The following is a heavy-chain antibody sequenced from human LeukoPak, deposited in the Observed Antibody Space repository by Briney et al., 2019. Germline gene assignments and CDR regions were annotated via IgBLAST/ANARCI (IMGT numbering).Heavy chain of an antibody. CDR2: ISYDGSDK. J-gene: IGHJ5*02. V-gene: IGHV3-30*18. CDR1: GFTFSSYG. D-gene: IGHD5-18*01. Sequence: GGSLRLSCAASGFTFSSYGMHWVRQAPGKGLEWVTIISYDGSDKYYADSVKGRFTISRDNSKNTLYLQMNSLRAEDTAVYYCAKDRSRGYSPNWFDPWGQGTLVTVSS. CDR3: AKDRSRGYSPNWFDP.